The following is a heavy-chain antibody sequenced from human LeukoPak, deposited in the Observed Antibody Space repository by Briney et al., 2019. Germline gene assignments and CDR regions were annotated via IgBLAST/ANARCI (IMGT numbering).Heavy chain of an antibody. CDR2: INMDGTTI. V-gene: IGHV3-74*01. CDR1: GFTFSTYW. Sequence: GGSLRLSCAASGFTFSTYWMHWVRQSPGKGLVWVSRINMDGTTISYAGSVEGRFTISRDNAKNTLYLQMNSLRAEDTAVYYCARRVAAAGSTGLRYIDVWGKGTTVTVS. J-gene: IGHJ6*03. CDR3: ARRVAAAGSTGLRYIDV. D-gene: IGHD6-13*01.